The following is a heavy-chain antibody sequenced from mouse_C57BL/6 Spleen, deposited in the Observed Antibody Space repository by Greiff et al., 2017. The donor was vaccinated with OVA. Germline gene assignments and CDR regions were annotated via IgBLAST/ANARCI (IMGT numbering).Heavy chain of an antibody. V-gene: IGHV5-4*01. CDR2: ISDGGSYT. D-gene: IGHD1-1*01. J-gene: IGHJ2*01. CDR1: GFTFSSYA. Sequence: EVKLVESGGGLVKPGGSLKLSCAASGFTFSSYAMSWVRQTPEKRLEWVATISDGGSYTYYPDNIKGRFTISRDNAKNNLYLQMSHLKSEDTAMYYCARDRGTTVVGFDYWGQGTTLTVSS. CDR3: ARDRGTTVVGFDY.